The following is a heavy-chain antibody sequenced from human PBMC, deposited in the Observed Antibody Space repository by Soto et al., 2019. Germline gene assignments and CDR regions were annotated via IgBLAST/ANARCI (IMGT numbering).Heavy chain of an antibody. D-gene: IGHD3-3*01. CDR1: GGSFSGYY. V-gene: IGHV4-34*01. J-gene: IGHJ5*02. CDR3: ARGPRNTIFGVVMRYNWFDP. Sequence: SETLSLTCAVYGGSFSGYYWSWIRQPPGKGLEWIGEINHSGSTNYNPSLKSRFTISVDTSKNQFYLKLISVTAADTAVYYCARGPRNTIFGVVMRYNWFDPWGQGTLVTVSS. CDR2: INHSGST.